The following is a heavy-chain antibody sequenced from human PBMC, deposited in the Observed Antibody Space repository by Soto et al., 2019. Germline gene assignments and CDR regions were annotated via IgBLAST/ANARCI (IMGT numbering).Heavy chain of an antibody. Sequence: TGGALRLSCAASGLNFSSYAMSWVRQAPGKGLEWVSVISDSGGRTYYADSVKGRFTISRDNSKNTLYLQMNSLRAEDTAIYYCAKLVGLYQLLEPLDVWGQGTTVTVSS. D-gene: IGHD2-2*01. CDR2: ISDSGGRT. J-gene: IGHJ6*02. CDR3: AKLVGLYQLLEPLDV. V-gene: IGHV3-23*01. CDR1: GLNFSSYA.